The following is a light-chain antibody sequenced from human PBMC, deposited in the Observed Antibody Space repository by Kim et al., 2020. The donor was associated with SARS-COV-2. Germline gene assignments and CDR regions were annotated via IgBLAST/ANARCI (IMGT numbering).Light chain of an antibody. J-gene: IGKJ5*01. Sequence: SPGERATLSCTASQSVRSDVAWYQQKPGQGPRLLIYGASTGAPGIPARFSGSGSGTEFTLTISSLQSEDFAVYYCQQYNNWPPITFGQGTRLEIK. CDR2: GAS. CDR1: QSVRSD. V-gene: IGKV3-15*01. CDR3: QQYNNWPPIT.